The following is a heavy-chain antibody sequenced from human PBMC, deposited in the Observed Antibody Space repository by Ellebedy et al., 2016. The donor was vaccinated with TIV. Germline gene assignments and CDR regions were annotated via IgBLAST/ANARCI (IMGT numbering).Heavy chain of an antibody. J-gene: IGHJ6*02. D-gene: IGHD6-6*01. CDR1: GGTFSSYA. CDR3: ASTARSYYYYGMDV. V-gene: IGHV1-69*06. CDR2: IIPIFGTA. Sequence: SVKVSXXASGGTFSSYAISWVRQAPGQGLEWMGGIIPIFGTANYAQKFQGRVTITADKSTSTAYMELSSLRSEDTAVYYCASTARSYYYYGMDVWGQGTTVTVSS.